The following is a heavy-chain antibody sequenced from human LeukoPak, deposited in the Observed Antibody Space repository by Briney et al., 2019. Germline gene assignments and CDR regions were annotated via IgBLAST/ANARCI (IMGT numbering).Heavy chain of an antibody. CDR3: ARGLYDYVWGSYRYIDY. D-gene: IGHD3-16*02. CDR2: INAYNGDT. V-gene: IGHV1-18*01. J-gene: IGHJ4*02. CDR1: NYIFSSYG. Sequence: GASVKVSCKASNYIFSSYGISWVRQAPGQGLEWMAWINAYNGDTNYAQKFQGRVTLTTDTSTSTAYMELRNLRSEDTAVYYCARGLYDYVWGSYRYIDYWGQGTLVTVSS.